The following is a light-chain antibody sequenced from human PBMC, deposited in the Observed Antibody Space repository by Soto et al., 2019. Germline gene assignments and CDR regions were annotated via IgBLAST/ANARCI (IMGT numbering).Light chain of an antibody. CDR1: QSVSSNY. J-gene: IGKJ1*01. CDR2: SAF. Sequence: EIVLTQSPGTLSLSPGERVTLSCRASQSVSSNYLAGYQQIPGQAHRLLIYSAFSRSSGIPDRFSGSGSRADFTLTIRRLEPEDCVVYYCQYYGSSPWTFGYGTKVEIQ. V-gene: IGKV3-20*01. CDR3: QYYGSSPWT.